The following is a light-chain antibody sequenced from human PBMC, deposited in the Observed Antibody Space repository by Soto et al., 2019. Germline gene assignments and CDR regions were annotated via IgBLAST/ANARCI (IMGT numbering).Light chain of an antibody. J-gene: IGKJ4*01. V-gene: IGKV3-15*01. Sequence: EIVLTQSPATLSLSPGERATLSCRASQSLTNHLGWYQQKPGQAPRLLIYGASTRATGVPVRFSGSRSGPEFTLTISCLQSEDFATYYCQQYYIYPLTFGGGTKVDIK. CDR2: GAS. CDR3: QQYYIYPLT. CDR1: QSLTNH.